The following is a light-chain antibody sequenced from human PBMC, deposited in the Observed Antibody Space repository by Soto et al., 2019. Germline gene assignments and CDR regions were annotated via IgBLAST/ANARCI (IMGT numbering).Light chain of an antibody. CDR2: AAS. V-gene: IGKV3-20*01. CDR3: QQYGSSLTWT. Sequence: EIVLTQSPGTLSLSPGERATLSCRASQSVRNNYLAWYQQRPGQAPRLLIYAASSRATGIPDRFSGSGSGTDFTLTISRPEPEDFAVYYCQQYGSSLTWTFGQGTKVDIK. CDR1: QSVRNNY. J-gene: IGKJ1*01.